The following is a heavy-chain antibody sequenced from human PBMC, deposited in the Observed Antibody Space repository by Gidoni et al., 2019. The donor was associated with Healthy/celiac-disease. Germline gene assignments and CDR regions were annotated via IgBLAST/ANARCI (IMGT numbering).Heavy chain of an antibody. CDR2: IKQDGSEK. V-gene: IGHV3-7*01. D-gene: IGHD2-8*02. Sequence: EVQLVESGGGLVQPGGSLRLSCAASGFTFSSYWMSWVRQAPGKGLEWVANIKQDGSEKYDVDSVKGRFTISRDNAKNSLYLQMNSLRAEDTAVYYCARAVGVYGYGMDVWGQGTTVTVSS. J-gene: IGHJ6*02. CDR3: ARAVGVYGYGMDV. CDR1: GFTFSSYW.